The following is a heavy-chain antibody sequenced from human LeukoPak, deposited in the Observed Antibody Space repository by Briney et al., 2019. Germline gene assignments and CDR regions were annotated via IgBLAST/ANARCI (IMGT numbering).Heavy chain of an antibody. CDR3: ARQEIVVVPAGILDWFDP. CDR1: GGSISSSSYY. V-gene: IGHV4-39*01. J-gene: IGHJ5*02. CDR2: IYYSGST. D-gene: IGHD2-2*01. Sequence: PSETLSLTCTVSGGSISSSSYYWGWIRQPPGKGLEWIGSIYYSGSTYYNPSLKSRVTISVDTSKNQFSLKLSSVTAADTAVYYCARQEIVVVPAGILDWFDPWGQGTLVTVSS.